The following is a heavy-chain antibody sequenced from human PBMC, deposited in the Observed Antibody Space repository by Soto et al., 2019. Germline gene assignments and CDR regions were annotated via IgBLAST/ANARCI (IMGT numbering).Heavy chain of an antibody. Sequence: PGGSLRLSCAASGFTFSSYAMSWVRQAPGKGLEWVSAISGSGGSTYYADTVKGRFTISRDNSKNTLYLQMNSLRAEDTAVYYCAKVRRVGFRHTPRYSSSWYAFDYWGQGTLVTVSS. CDR2: ISGSGGST. J-gene: IGHJ4*02. CDR3: AKVRRVGFRHTPRYSSSWYAFDY. V-gene: IGHV3-23*01. D-gene: IGHD6-13*01. CDR1: GFTFSSYA.